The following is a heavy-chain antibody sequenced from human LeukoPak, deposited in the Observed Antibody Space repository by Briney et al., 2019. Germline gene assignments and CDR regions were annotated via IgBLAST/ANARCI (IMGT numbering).Heavy chain of an antibody. CDR2: IYYSGST. Sequence: SETLSLTCTVSGGSISSSSYYWGWIRQPPGKGLEWIGSIYYSGSTYYNPSLKSRVTISVDTSKNQFSLKLSSVTAADTAVYYCATSDNWYFNLWGRGTLVTVSS. CDR1: GGSISSSSYY. CDR3: ATSDNWYFNL. V-gene: IGHV4-39*01. J-gene: IGHJ2*01. D-gene: IGHD3-10*01.